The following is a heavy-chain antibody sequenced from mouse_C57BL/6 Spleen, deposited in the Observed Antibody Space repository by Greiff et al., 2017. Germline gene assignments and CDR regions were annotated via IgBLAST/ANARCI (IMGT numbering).Heavy chain of an antibody. CDR1: GYSFTDYN. D-gene: IGHD1-1*01. V-gene: IGHV1-39*01. CDR3: ARTLDYGSSYPDYAMDY. CDR2: INPNYGTT. J-gene: IGHJ4*01. Sequence: EVQLQQSGPELVKPGASVKISCKASGYSFTDYNMNWVKQSNGKSLEWIGVINPNYGTTSYNQKFKGKATLTVDQSSSTAYMQLNSLTSDDSAVYYCARTLDYGSSYPDYAMDYWGQGTSVTVSS.